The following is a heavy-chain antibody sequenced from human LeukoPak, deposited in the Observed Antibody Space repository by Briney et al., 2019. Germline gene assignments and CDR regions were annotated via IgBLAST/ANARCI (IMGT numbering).Heavy chain of an antibody. CDR3: ASESSTVTTMVDAFDI. J-gene: IGHJ3*02. D-gene: IGHD4-17*01. CDR1: GGSISSYY. V-gene: IGHV4-59*01. Sequence: SETLSLTCTVSGGSISSYYWSWIRQPPGKGLEWIGYIYYSGSTNYNPSLKSRVTISVDTSKNQFSLKLSSVTAADTAVYYCASESSTVTTMVDAFDIWGQGTMVTVSS. CDR2: IYYSGST.